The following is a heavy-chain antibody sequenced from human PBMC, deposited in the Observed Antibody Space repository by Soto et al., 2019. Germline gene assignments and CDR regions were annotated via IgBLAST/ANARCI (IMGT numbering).Heavy chain of an antibody. V-gene: IGHV3-23*01. D-gene: IGHD6-13*01. CDR2: ISAHDGST. J-gene: IGHJ4*02. CDR3: AKDPFSSWYCKYFEY. Sequence: EVQLLESGGGLVQAGESLRLSCVGSGFSFRTYAMNWVRQSPGKGLEWVSGISAHDGSTLYADSVRGRFTISRDNSKNTLYLQRNSLRAEEAAVYYCAKDPFSSWYCKYFEYWGQGTQVTVSS. CDR1: GFSFRTYA.